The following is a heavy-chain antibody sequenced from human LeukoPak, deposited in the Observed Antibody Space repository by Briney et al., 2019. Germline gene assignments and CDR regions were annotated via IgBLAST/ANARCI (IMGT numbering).Heavy chain of an antibody. CDR3: ARGRYYYDSSGSFDP. Sequence: PSETLSLTCTVSGDSISTYYWNWIRQPPGKGLEWIGYIYYSGNTNYNPSLKSRVSISVDTSQNHFSLKLSSVTAADTAVYYCARGRYYYDSSGSFDPWGQGTLVTVPS. CDR1: GDSISTYY. D-gene: IGHD3-22*01. V-gene: IGHV4-59*01. J-gene: IGHJ5*02. CDR2: IYYSGNT.